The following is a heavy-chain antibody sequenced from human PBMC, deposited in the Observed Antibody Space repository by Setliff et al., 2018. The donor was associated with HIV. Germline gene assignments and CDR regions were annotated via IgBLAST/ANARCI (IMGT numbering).Heavy chain of an antibody. V-gene: IGHV1-3*04. CDR3: AREPAGSGSGSFGF. CDR1: GYIFTMYT. CDR2: INTVNGNA. J-gene: IGHJ4*02. D-gene: IGHD3-10*01. Sequence: ASVKVSCKASGYIFTMYTMYWVRQAPGQRLEWMGRINTVNGNAKYSQNFQGRVTITRDTSANTANMELSSLRSEDTAVYYCAREPAGSGSGSFGFWGQGTLVTVSS.